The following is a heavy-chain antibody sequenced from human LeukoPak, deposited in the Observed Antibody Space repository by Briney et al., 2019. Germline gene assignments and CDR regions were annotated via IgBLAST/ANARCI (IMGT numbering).Heavy chain of an antibody. V-gene: IGHV4-39*07. D-gene: IGHD4-17*01. CDR2: IYYSGST. J-gene: IGHJ5*02. Sequence: SETLSLTCTVSGGSISSSSYYWGWIRQPPGKGLEWIGSIYYSGSTYYNPSLKSRVTISVDTSKNQFSLKLSSVTAADTAVYYCARDPSYGDELSTGFDPWGQGTLVTVSS. CDR1: GGSISSSSYY. CDR3: ARDPSYGDELSTGFDP.